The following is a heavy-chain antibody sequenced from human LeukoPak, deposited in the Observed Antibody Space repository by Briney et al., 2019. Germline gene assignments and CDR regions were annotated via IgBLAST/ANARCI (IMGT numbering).Heavy chain of an antibody. V-gene: IGHV4-34*01. CDR2: INHSGST. CDR3: ARGGYCSSTSCWSSYYYYMDV. J-gene: IGHJ6*03. Sequence: SETLSLTCAVYGGSFSGYYWRWIRQPPGKGLEWIGEINHSGSTNYNPSLKSRVTISVDTSKNQFSLKLSSVTAADTAVYYCARGGYCSSTSCWSSYYYYMDVWGKGTTVTVSS. D-gene: IGHD2-2*01. CDR1: GGSFSGYY.